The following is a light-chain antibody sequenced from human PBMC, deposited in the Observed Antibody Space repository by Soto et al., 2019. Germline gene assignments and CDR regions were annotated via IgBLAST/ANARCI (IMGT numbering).Light chain of an antibody. J-gene: IGLJ1*01. CDR2: EVT. CDR3: SSHAGSSAFYV. Sequence: QSALTQPASVSGSPGQSITISCTGTSSDIGAYDYVSWYQQYPGRVPKLLIHEVTSRPSGVSDRFSGSKSGNTASLTISGLQTEDEADYYCSSHAGSSAFYVFGTGTKLTVL. CDR1: SSDIGAYDY. V-gene: IGLV2-14*01.